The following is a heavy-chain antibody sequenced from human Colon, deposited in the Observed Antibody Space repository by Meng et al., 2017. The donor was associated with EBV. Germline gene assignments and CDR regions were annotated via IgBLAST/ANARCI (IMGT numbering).Heavy chain of an antibody. CDR3: ARRGPSGNFSP. Sequence: QVQPQQVGEGLLKPSEPLSRSCAVYGGSFRDYYWTWIRHPPGKGLEWIGEIDHRGNTKYNPSLKSRVTISLDTSKKQFSLKVSSVTAADSAVYYCARRGPSGNFSPWSQGALVTVSS. V-gene: IGHV4-34*01. CDR2: IDHRGNT. J-gene: IGHJ5*02. CDR1: GGSFRDYY. D-gene: IGHD3-10*01.